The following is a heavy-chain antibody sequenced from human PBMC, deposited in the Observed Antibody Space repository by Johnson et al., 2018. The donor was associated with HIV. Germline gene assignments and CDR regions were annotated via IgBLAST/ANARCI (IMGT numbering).Heavy chain of an antibody. D-gene: IGHD6-19*01. CDR3: ARVPYSSGWYSAFDI. CDR2: VSYDSSNK. CDR1: ALSFSGYA. V-gene: IGHV3-30*14. J-gene: IGHJ3*02. Sequence: QVHLVESGGGVVQPGRSLRLSCTSALSFSGYAMHWVRQAPGKGLEWVAVVSYDSSNKYYADSVKGRFTISRDTSKSTVYLQMNSLRAEDTAVYYCARVPYSSGWYSAFDIWGQGTMVTVSS.